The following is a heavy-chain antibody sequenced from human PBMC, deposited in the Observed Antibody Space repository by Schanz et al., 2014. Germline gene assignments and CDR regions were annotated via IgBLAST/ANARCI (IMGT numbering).Heavy chain of an antibody. D-gene: IGHD6-6*01. CDR3: ARGGAYRSPSPVFYFDY. CDR2: INPSGVST. CDR1: GYIFTSYS. J-gene: IGHJ4*02. V-gene: IGHV1-46*01. Sequence: QVHLVQSGAAVKKPGASVKVSCQASGYIFTSYSMHWVRQAPGQGLEWLGIINPSGVSTSSAQEFQGRVTMTRDTSTSTLQMELSSLRSEDTAVYYCARGGAYRSPSPVFYFDYWGQGTLVTVSS.